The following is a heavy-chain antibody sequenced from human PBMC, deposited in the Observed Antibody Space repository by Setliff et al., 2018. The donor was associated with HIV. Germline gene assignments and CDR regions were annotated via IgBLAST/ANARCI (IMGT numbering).Heavy chain of an antibody. D-gene: IGHD3-22*01. CDR3: AVGYYYDSSGYWPNY. CDR1: GFTFTSSA. J-gene: IGHJ4*02. CDR2: IVVGSGNT. Sequence: GASVKVSCKASGFTFTSSAVQWVRQARGQRLEWIGWIVVGSGNTNYAQKFQERVTITRDMSTSTAYMELSSLRSEGTAVYYCAVGYYYDSSGYWPNYWGQGTLVTVSS. V-gene: IGHV1-58*01.